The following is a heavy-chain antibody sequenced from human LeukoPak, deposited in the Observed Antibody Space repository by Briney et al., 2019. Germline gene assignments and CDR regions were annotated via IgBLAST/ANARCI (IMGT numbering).Heavy chain of an antibody. CDR2: IIPILGIA. CDR3: AREEVSSSSNWFDP. D-gene: IGHD6-13*01. V-gene: IGHV1-69*04. J-gene: IGHJ5*02. Sequence: GASVKVSCKASGGTFSSYAISWVRQAPGQGLEWMGRIIPILGIANYAQKFQGRVTITADKSTSTAYMELSSLRSEDTAVYYCAREEVSSSSNWFDPWGQGTLVTVSS. CDR1: GGTFSSYA.